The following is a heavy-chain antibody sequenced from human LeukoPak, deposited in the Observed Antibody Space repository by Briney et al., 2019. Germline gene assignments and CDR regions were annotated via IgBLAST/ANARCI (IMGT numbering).Heavy chain of an antibody. Sequence: GGSLRLSCAASGFTFSSYSMNWVRQAPGKGLEWVSYISSSSSTIYYADSVKGRFTISRDNAKNSLYLQMNSLRAEDTAVYYCARGSKRFLEWLLYFDYWGQGTLVIVSS. CDR2: ISSSSSTI. J-gene: IGHJ4*02. CDR3: ARGSKRFLEWLLYFDY. V-gene: IGHV3-48*01. D-gene: IGHD3-3*01. CDR1: GFTFSSYS.